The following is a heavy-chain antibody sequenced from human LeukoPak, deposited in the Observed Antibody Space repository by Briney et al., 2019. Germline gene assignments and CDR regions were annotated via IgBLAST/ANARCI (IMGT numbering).Heavy chain of an antibody. J-gene: IGHJ4*02. Sequence: GGLLRLSCAASGFTFSSYWMSWVRQAPGKGLEWVANIKQDGSEKYYVDSVKGRFTISRDNAKNSLYLQMNSLRAEDTAVYYCARRSNYYDSSGYSYYFDYWGQGTLVTVSS. CDR2: IKQDGSEK. CDR1: GFTFSSYW. V-gene: IGHV3-7*01. CDR3: ARRSNYYDSSGYSYYFDY. D-gene: IGHD3-22*01.